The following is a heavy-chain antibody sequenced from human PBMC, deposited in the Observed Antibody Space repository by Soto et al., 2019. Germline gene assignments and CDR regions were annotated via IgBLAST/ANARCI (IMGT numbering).Heavy chain of an antibody. V-gene: IGHV3-7*03. J-gene: IGHJ4*02. CDR1: GFTFSSYW. CDR2: IKQDGSEK. CDR3: AREGYSSLIDY. D-gene: IGHD6-13*01. Sequence: SCAASGFTFSSYWMSWVRQAPGKGLEWVANIKQDGSEKYYVDSVKGRFTISRDNAKNSLYLQMNSLRAEDTAVYYCAREGYSSLIDYWGQGTLVTVSS.